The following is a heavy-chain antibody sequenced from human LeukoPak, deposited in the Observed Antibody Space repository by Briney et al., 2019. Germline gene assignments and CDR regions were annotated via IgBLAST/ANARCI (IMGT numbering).Heavy chain of an antibody. CDR2: IKQDGSEK. D-gene: IGHD1-26*01. CDR1: GFTLSSYC. Sequence: GGSLRLSCAASGFTLSSYCTSWVRQAPGKGLEWVANIKQDGSEKYYVDSVKGRFTISRDNAKNSVYLEMNSLRVEDTAVYYCARDKIVGATNFDYWGQGTLVTVSS. V-gene: IGHV3-7*01. J-gene: IGHJ4*02. CDR3: ARDKIVGATNFDY.